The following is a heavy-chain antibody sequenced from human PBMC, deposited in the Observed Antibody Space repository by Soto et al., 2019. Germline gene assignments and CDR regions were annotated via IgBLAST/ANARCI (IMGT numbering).Heavy chain of an antibody. D-gene: IGHD5-18*01. CDR3: AKDSEYSYGYADY. CDR1: GFTFSSYG. Sequence: QVHLVESGGGVVQPGRSLRLSCAASGFTFSSYGMYWVRQAPGRGLEWVAFIPYDRGNSYYADSVKGRFTISRDNSKNTLYLQMNSLTAEDTAVYYCAKDSEYSYGYADYWGQGALVTVSS. CDR2: IPYDRGNS. J-gene: IGHJ4*02. V-gene: IGHV3-30*18.